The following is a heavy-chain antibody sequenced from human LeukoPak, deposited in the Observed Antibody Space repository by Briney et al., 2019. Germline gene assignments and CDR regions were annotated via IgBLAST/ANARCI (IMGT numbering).Heavy chain of an antibody. CDR1: GGSVSSSSYF. V-gene: IGHV4-39*07. Sequence: SETLSLTCTVSGGSVSSSSYFWGWIRQPPGEGLEWIGSISYRGNTFYNPSLKSRVTISLDTSKNQFSLKLTSVTAADTAVYYCARDRGGVTSGYWGQGTLVTVSS. J-gene: IGHJ4*02. D-gene: IGHD4-23*01. CDR2: ISYRGNT. CDR3: ARDRGGVTSGY.